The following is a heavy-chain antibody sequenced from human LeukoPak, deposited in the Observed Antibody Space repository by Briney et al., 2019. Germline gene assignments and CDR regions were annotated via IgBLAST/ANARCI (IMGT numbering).Heavy chain of an antibody. CDR2: MNPNSGNT. J-gene: IGHJ4*02. CDR3: ARGPLDSSSTFDY. CDR1: GYTFTSSD. D-gene: IGHD6-6*01. Sequence: VASVKVSCKASGYTFTSSDINWVRQATGQGLEWMGWMNPNSGNTGYAQKFQGRVTMTRNTSISTAYMELSSLRSEDTAVYYCARGPLDSSSTFDYWRQGTLVTVSS. V-gene: IGHV1-8*01.